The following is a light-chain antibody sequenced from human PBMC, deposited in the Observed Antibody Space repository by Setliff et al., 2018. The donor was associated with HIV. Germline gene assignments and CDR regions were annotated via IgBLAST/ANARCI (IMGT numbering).Light chain of an antibody. V-gene: IGLV1-47*01. CDR1: SSNIGSNY. CDR3: AAWDDSLSNYV. Sequence: QSVLTQPPSASGTPGQRVTISCSGSSSNIGSNYVYWYQQLPETAPKLLIYRNNQRPSGVPDRFSGSKSGTSASLAISGLRSEDEADYYCAAWDDSLSNYVFGTGTKVTVL. J-gene: IGLJ1*01. CDR2: RNN.